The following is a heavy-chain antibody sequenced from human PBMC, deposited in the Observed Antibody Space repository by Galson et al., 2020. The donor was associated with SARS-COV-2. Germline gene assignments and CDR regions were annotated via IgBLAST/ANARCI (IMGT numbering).Heavy chain of an antibody. CDR2: IYHRGST. D-gene: IGHD4-17*01. J-gene: IGHJ3*02. V-gene: IGHV4-59*11. CDR1: GGSLSNHY. Sequence: SETLSLTCSVSGGSLSNHYWNWIRQPPGKGLEWIGYIYHRGSTNYNPSVKSRVTISEDTSKNQISLKLSSVTAADTAVYYCARSNYGGDAFDIWGQGTVVTVSS. CDR3: ARSNYGGDAFDI.